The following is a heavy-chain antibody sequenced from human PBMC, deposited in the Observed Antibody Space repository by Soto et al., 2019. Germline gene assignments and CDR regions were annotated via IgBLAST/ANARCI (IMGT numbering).Heavy chain of an antibody. CDR3: ARSARGMREDDY. CDR1: GYTFTSYG. CDR2: ISAYNGNT. V-gene: IGHV1-18*01. D-gene: IGHD6-19*01. Sequence: QVQLVQSGAEVKKPGASVKVSCKASGYTFTSYGISWVRQAPGQGLEWMGWISAYNGNTNYGQKLQGRVTMTTDTPTSTGYMELRSLRSDDTDVYYCARSARGMREDDYWGQGTLVTVSS. J-gene: IGHJ4*02.